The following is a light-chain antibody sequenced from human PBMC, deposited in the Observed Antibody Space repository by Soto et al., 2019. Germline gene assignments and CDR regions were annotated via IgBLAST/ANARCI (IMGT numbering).Light chain of an antibody. J-gene: IGKJ2*01. V-gene: IGKV3-15*01. Sequence: EIVMTQSPASRSVSSGESATLSCRASQNVATNLAWYQHKPSQPPRLLIYGATTRATGVPARFSGSGSGTYFTLTIRGPQSEDSALYYCQQYKDWPPEDTFGQGTPLEIK. CDR3: QQYKDWPPEDT. CDR2: GAT. CDR1: QNVATN.